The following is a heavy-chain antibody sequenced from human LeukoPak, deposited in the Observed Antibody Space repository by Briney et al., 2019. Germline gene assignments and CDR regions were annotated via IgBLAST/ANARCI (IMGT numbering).Heavy chain of an antibody. V-gene: IGHV3-30*18. J-gene: IGHJ3*02. CDR2: ISYDGSNK. CDR1: GFTFSSYG. Sequence: GRSLRLSCAASGFTFSSYGMHWVRQAPGKGLEWVAVISYDGSNKYYADSVKGRFTISRDNSKNTLYLQMNSLRAEDTAVYYCAKGQGICWGAFDIWGQGTMVTVSS. CDR3: AKGQGICWGAFDI. D-gene: IGHD3-16*01.